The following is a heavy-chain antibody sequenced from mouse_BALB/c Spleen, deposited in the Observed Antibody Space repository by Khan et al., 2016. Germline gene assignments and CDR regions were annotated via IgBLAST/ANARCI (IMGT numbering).Heavy chain of an antibody. CDR3: ARYTVVAPNAMDY. D-gene: IGHD1-1*01. CDR2: ISYSGST. V-gene: IGHV3-8*02. CDR1: GDSITSGY. J-gene: IGHJ4*01. Sequence: EVQLQESGPSLVKPSQTLSLTCSVTGDSITSGYWNWIRKFPGNKLEYMGYISYSGSTYYNPSLKSRISITRDTSKNQYYLQLNSVTTEDTATYXCARYTVVAPNAMDYWGQGTSVTVSS.